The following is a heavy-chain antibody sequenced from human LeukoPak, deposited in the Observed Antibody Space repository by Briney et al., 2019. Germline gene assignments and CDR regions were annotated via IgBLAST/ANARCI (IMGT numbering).Heavy chain of an antibody. CDR3: AKDETTSGINYFHY. J-gene: IGHJ4*02. D-gene: IGHD1-1*01. CDR2: IIGSGGGR. V-gene: IGHV3-23*01. CDR1: GFTFSTYA. Sequence: PGGPLRLSCAASGFTFSTYAMSWVRQAPGEGLEWVSGIIGSGGGRYYADSVKGRFTISRDNSRNTLSLEMSSLRAEDTAIYFCAKDETTSGINYFHYWGQGILVTVSS.